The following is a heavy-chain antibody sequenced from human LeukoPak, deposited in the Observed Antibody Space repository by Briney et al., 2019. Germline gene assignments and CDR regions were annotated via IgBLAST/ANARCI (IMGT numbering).Heavy chain of an antibody. V-gene: IGHV3-21*01. CDR3: ARDKDVYFDY. CDR1: GFTFSTYR. CDR2: ISSSSSYV. Sequence: GGSLRLSCVGTGFTFSTYRMNWVRQAPGKGLEWVSSISSSSSYVYYADSVKGRITISRDNAKNSLYLQMNSLRVEDTAVYYCARDKDVYFDYWGQGTLVTVSS. J-gene: IGHJ4*02.